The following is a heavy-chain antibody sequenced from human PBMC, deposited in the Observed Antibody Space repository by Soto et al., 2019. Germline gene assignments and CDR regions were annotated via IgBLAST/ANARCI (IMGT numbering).Heavy chain of an antibody. D-gene: IGHD1-26*01. V-gene: IGHV1-24*01. CDR3: RMGNGADESHCFEP. CDR1: GDAHKDIS. CDR2: FVSEDGET. J-gene: IGHJ5*02. Sequence: SVKASCKVRGDAHKDISRQWPRQVPGEGLEWMGGFVSEDGETIYAQKFRGRVFMTQDTSTDTGYMELSSLRSEDTALYYSRMGNGADESHCFEPGGQGTLGTFSS.